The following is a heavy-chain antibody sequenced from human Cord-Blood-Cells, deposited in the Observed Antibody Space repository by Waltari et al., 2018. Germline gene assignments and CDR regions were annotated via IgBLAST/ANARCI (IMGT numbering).Heavy chain of an antibody. CDR1: YG. Sequence: YGMHWVRQAPGKGLEWVAVIWYDGSNKYYADSVKGRFTISRDNSKNTLYLQMNSLRAEDTAVYYCARDPRGTGTTIYYYYGMDVWGQGTTVTVSS. D-gene: IGHD1-7*01. CDR2: IWYDGSNK. V-gene: IGHV3-33*01. CDR3: ARDPRGTGTTIYYYYGMDV. J-gene: IGHJ6*02.